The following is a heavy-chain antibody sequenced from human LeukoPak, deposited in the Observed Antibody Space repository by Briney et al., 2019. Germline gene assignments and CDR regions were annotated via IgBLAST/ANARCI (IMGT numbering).Heavy chain of an antibody. J-gene: IGHJ1*01. D-gene: IGHD6-19*01. Sequence: ASVKVSCKAYGYTFTGYYMHWVRQAPGQGLEWMGRINPNSGGTNYAQKFQGRVTMTRDTSISTAYMELSRLRSDDTAVYYCARPEVQWLGQYEYFQHWGQGTLVTVSS. CDR3: ARPEVQWLGQYEYFQH. CDR2: INPNSGGT. CDR1: GYTFTGYY. V-gene: IGHV1-2*06.